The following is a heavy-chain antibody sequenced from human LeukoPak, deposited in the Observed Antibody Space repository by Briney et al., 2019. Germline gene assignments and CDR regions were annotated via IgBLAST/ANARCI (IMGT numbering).Heavy chain of an antibody. Sequence: TLSLTSTASGGSISSYYRSWIRQPAGKGLDWIGRIYTSGSTNYNPSLKRRVTISVDTAKNQYSLKLCSVTAADTAVYYCARGGYSYGYFDCWGQGTLVTVSS. V-gene: IGHV4-4*07. CDR3: ARGGYSYGYFDC. D-gene: IGHD5-18*01. CDR2: IYTSGST. CDR1: GGSISSYY. J-gene: IGHJ4*02.